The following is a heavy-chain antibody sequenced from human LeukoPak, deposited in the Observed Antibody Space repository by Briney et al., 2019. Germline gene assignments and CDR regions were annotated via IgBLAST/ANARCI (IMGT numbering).Heavy chain of an antibody. CDR3: ARENPDWFDT. Sequence: GSLRLSCAASGFTFSSYGMNWVRQAPGQGLEWVSYISSSGSTIHYADSVKGRFTISRDNAKNSLFLQMNGLRVDDTAIYFCARENPDWFDTWGQGTLVIVSS. J-gene: IGHJ5*02. V-gene: IGHV3-48*04. CDR1: GFTFSSYG. CDR2: ISSSGSTI.